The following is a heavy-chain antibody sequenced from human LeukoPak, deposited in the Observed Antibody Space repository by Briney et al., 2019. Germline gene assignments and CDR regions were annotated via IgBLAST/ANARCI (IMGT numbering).Heavy chain of an antibody. CDR1: GYTFRSYG. D-gene: IGHD4-17*01. J-gene: IGHJ4*02. V-gene: IGHV3-20*04. CDR3: ARAQTYGDSRLLLDY. CDR2: INCNGGST. Sequence: GGSLRLSCAASGYTFRSYGMSWFRQAPGKGVQWVSGINCNGGSTGYADSVEGRFTISRDTAKNSQYLQMNSLRVEDTALYYCARAQTYGDSRLLLDYWGQGTLVTVSS.